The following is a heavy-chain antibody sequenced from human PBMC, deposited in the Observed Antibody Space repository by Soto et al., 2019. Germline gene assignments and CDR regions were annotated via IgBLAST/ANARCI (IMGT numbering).Heavy chain of an antibody. J-gene: IGHJ4*02. Sequence: PSETLSLTCAVSGYSISSGYYWNWIRQSPGKGLEWIGCVYYNGITFTNPSLKSRVTMTVATSKNYFSLRLTSVTAADAATYFCARGVTGTLDYWGQVTLVTAAS. CDR1: GYSISSGYY. CDR3: ARGVTGTLDY. V-gene: IGHV4-38-2*01. CDR2: VYYNGIT. D-gene: IGHD1-1*01.